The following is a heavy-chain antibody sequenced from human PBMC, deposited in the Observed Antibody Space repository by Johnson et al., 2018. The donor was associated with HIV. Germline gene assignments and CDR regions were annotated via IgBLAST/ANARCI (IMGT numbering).Heavy chain of an antibody. CDR3: AREELEPDLFDI. D-gene: IGHD1-1*01. CDR2: VYSGGTT. J-gene: IGHJ3*02. V-gene: IGHV3-66*01. Sequence: VQLVESGGGLVQPGGSLRLSCAASGFTVSSNYMSWVRQAPGKGLESVPVVYSGGTTHYAASGKGRSTISRVNSNNTLYLQINSLRAADTAVYYCAREELEPDLFDIWGQGTMVTVSS. CDR1: GFTVSSNY.